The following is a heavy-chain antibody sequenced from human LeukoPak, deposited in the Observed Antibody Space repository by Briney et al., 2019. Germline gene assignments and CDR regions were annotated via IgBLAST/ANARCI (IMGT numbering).Heavy chain of an antibody. J-gene: IGHJ4*02. CDR2: INHSGST. CDR3: ARQNYDYVWGSYRYPFDY. D-gene: IGHD3-16*02. CDR1: GGSFSGYY. Sequence: NTSETLSLTCAVYGGSFSGYYWSWIRQPPGKGLEWIGEINHSGSTNYNPSLKSRVTISVDTSKNQFSLKLSSVTAADTAVYYCARQNYDYVWGSYRYPFDYWGQGTLVTVSS. V-gene: IGHV4-34*01.